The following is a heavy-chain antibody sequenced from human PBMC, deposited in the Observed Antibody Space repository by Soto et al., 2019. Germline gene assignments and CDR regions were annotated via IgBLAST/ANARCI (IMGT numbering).Heavy chain of an antibody. D-gene: IGHD3-22*01. V-gene: IGHV4-34*01. Sequence: SETLSLTCTVSGGSDRDYYWTWIRQPPGTGLEWIGEINHSGSTNYNPSLTSRVTISVDKSKNQFSLKLTSVTAADTAVYYCARRNYDTSGYYYWFDPWGQGTLVTVSS. J-gene: IGHJ5*02. CDR3: ARRNYDTSGYYYWFDP. CDR1: GGSDRDYY. CDR2: INHSGST.